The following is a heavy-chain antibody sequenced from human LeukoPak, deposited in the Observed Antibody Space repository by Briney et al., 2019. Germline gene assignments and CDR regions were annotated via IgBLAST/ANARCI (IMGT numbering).Heavy chain of an antibody. CDR2: ISSSSSTI. CDR1: GFTFSTYS. CDR3: ARDSGPGDY. J-gene: IGHJ4*02. V-gene: IGHV3-48*01. D-gene: IGHD3-10*01. Sequence: GGSLRLSCAASGFTFSTYSMNWVRQAPGKGLEWVSYISSSSSTIYYADSVKGRSTISRDNAKNSLYLQMNSLRAEDTAVYYCARDSGPGDYWGQGTLVTVSS.